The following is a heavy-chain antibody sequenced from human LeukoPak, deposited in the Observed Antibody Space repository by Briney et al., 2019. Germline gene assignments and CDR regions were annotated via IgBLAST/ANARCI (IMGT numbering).Heavy chain of an antibody. V-gene: IGHV1-18*01. Sequence: LRASVKVSCKASGYTFTSYSISWVRQAPGQRLEWMGWIRAYNGNTNYAQKLQGRVTMTTDTSTSTAYMELRSLRSDDTAVYYCARVGDMVRGVIITDAFDIWGQGTMVTVSS. CDR2: IRAYNGNT. CDR3: ARVGDMVRGVIITDAFDI. J-gene: IGHJ3*02. D-gene: IGHD3-10*01. CDR1: GYTFTSYS.